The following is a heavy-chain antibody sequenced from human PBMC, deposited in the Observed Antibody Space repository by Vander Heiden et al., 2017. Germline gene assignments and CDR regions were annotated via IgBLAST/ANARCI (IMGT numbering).Heavy chain of an antibody. Sequence: QITLKESGPTLVKPTQTLTLTCTFSGFSLSTRGVGVGWIRQPPGKALEGLALIYWNADKRYSPARNSRFSITKDTSKNQVVLTIPNMDPVDTPPYYCAHSRGGCIAVARLYWFDP. J-gene: IGHJ5*02. CDR3: AHSRGGCIAVARLYWFDP. D-gene: IGHD6-13*01. CDR2: IYWNADK. CDR1: GFSLSTRGVG. V-gene: IGHV2-5*01.